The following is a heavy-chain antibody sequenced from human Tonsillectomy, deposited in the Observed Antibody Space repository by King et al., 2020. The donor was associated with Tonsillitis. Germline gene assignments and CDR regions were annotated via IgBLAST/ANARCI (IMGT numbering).Heavy chain of an antibody. Sequence: VQLVESGGGLVQPGGSLRLSCAASGFTFDSYAMSWVRQAPGKGLEWVSAISGSAGSSYHADAVKGRFTISRDNSKNTVYLQMNSLRAEETAGYYGAKAGYSSGWYDWFDPWGQGTLVTVSS. CDR3: AKAGYSSGWYDWFDP. CDR2: ISGSAGSS. J-gene: IGHJ5*02. D-gene: IGHD6-19*01. V-gene: IGHV3-23*04. CDR1: GFTFDSYA.